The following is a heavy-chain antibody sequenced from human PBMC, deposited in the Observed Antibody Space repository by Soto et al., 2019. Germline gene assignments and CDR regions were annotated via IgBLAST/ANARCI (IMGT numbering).Heavy chain of an antibody. CDR1: GGSMSSKY. CDR3: VSYRGAFYFEY. V-gene: IGHV4-59*01. Sequence: SETLSLTSSVSGGSMSSKYWSWIRQSPGKGLEWIGFVYYGGTNYNPSFESRVTMSVDTPKKQLSLELSSVTAADTAVYYCVSYRGAFYFEYWGQGTLVTVSS. D-gene: IGHD4-4*01. J-gene: IGHJ4*02. CDR2: VYYGGT.